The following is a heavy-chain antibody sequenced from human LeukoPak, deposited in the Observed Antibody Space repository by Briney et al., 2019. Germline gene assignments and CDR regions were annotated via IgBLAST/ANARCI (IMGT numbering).Heavy chain of an antibody. Sequence: PGGSLRLSCAASGFTFSRYWMHWVRHAPGKGLVWVSRINSDGSSTSYADSVKGRFIISRDNAKNTLYPQMNSLRAEDTAVYYCAAKKAGWYYFNYWGQGTLVTVSS. CDR1: GFTFSRYW. CDR3: AAKKAGWYYFNY. J-gene: IGHJ4*02. CDR2: INSDGSST. D-gene: IGHD6-19*01. V-gene: IGHV3-74*01.